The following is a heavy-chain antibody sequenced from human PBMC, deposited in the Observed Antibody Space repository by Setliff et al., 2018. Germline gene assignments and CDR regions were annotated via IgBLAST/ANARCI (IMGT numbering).Heavy chain of an antibody. V-gene: IGHV1-3*01. CDR3: VRQDILTGYYAFDY. D-gene: IGHD3-9*01. J-gene: IGHJ4*02. CDR1: GYTFTDYA. Sequence: GASVKVSCKASGYTFTDYAMHWVRQAPGQRLEWMGWINPGNGNTKYSQKFQGRVSVTRDTSMSTTYMELSGLRSDDTAVYYCVRQDILTGYYAFDYWGQGTLVTVSS. CDR2: INPGNGNT.